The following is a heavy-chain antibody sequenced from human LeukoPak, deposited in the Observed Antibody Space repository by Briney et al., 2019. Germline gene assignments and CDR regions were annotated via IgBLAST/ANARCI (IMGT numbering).Heavy chain of an antibody. D-gene: IGHD6-19*01. Sequence: ASVKVSCKASGYTFTGYYIHWVRQAPGQGLEWMGWINPNSGGTNYAQKFQGRVTMTRDTSVSTAYMELSRLISDDTAVYYCAKEYSSGWSRFDYWGQGTLVTVSS. CDR2: INPNSGGT. CDR3: AKEYSSGWSRFDY. J-gene: IGHJ4*02. CDR1: GYTFTGYY. V-gene: IGHV1-2*02.